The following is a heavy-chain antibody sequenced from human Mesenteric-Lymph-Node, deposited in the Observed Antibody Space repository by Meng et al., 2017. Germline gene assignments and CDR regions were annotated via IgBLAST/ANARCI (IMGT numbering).Heavy chain of an antibody. CDR2: IKQDGSEK. D-gene: IGHD3-22*01. Sequence: GESLKISCAASGFTFSSYWMSWVRQAPGKGLEWVANIKQDGSEKYYVDSVKGRFTISRDNAKNSLYLQMNSLRAEDTAVYYCARDQRSVSVTMIVVVITGGLDYWGQGTLVIVSS. V-gene: IGHV3-7*01. CDR1: GFTFSSYW. J-gene: IGHJ4*02. CDR3: ARDQRSVSVTMIVVVITGGLDY.